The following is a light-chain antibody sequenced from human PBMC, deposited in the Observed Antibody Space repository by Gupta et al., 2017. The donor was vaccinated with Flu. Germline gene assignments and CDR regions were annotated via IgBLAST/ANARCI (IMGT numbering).Light chain of an antibody. CDR3: AAWDDSLNVV. CDR2: SDN. Sequence: QSVLTQPTSASGTPGQRVTISCSGSSSNIGINTVNWYQQLPGTAPKLLIYSDNQRPAGVPDRFSGSKSGTSASLAISWLQAEDEADYYCAAWDDSLNVVFGGGTKLTVL. CDR1: SSNIGINT. V-gene: IGLV1-44*01. J-gene: IGLJ2*01.